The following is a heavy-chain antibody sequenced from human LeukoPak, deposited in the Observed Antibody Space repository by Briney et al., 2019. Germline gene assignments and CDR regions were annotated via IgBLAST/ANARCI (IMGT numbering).Heavy chain of an antibody. J-gene: IGHJ5*02. V-gene: IGHV1-69*05. D-gene: IGHD6-6*01. CDR1: GGTFSSYA. Sequence: SVTVSFKASGGTFSSYAISWVRQAPGQGLEWMGGIIPIFGTSNYVQKFQGRVTITTEESTSTAYMELSSLRSEDTAVYYCARGYSSSSSSWFDPWGQGTLVTVSS. CDR3: ARGYSSSSSSWFDP. CDR2: IIPIFGTS.